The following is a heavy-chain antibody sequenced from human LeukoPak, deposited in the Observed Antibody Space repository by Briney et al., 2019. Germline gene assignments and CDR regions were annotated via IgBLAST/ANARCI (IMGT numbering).Heavy chain of an antibody. CDR1: GFTFSGYT. CDR3: AKDNEGALGD. V-gene: IGHV3-23*01. D-gene: IGHD1-1*01. CDR2: ISASGGTT. J-gene: IGHJ4*02. Sequence: GGSLRLSCAASGFTFSGYTMSWVRQAPGKGLEWVSAISASGGTTYYADSVKGRFTISRDNSKNMVYLQMNSLRAEDTAIYYCAKDNEGALGDWGQGTLVTVSS.